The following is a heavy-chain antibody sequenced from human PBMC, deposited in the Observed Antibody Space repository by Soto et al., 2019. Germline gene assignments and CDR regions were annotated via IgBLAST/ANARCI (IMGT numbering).Heavy chain of an antibody. J-gene: IGHJ6*02. V-gene: IGHV1-58*01. CDR2: IVVVNGNT. CDR3: AVTDLPFRPFTEPTENGMDV. Sequence: ELVQSGPEAREPGTSVKVSCRASGFSFGDSAVQWVRQGRGQRLEWIGWIVVVNGNTNYSPRFEGRVTLTRDASTRTSHMELTSLSSDDTAVYFCAVTDLPFRPFTEPTENGMDVGGQGTTVTVSS. D-gene: IGHD2-8*01. CDR1: GFSFGDSA.